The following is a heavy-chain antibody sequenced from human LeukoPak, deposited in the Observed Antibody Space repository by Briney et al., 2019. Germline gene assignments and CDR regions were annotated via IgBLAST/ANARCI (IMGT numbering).Heavy chain of an antibody. CDR1: GGSISSYY. J-gene: IGHJ5*02. V-gene: IGHV4-59*01. Sequence: SETLSLTCTVSGGSISSYYWSWIRQPPGKGLEWIGYIYYSGSTNYNPSLKSRVTISVDTSKNQFSLKLSSVTAADTAVYYCARRGSGSYDNWFDPWGQGTLVTVSS. CDR2: IYYSGST. D-gene: IGHD1-26*01. CDR3: ARRGSGSYDNWFDP.